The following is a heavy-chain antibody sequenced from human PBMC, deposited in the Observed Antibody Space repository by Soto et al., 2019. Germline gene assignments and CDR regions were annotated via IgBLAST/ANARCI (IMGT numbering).Heavy chain of an antibody. CDR2: INYSGST. CDR1: GGSISSYY. J-gene: IGHJ4*02. CDR3: ARGYSAGGINY. V-gene: IGHV4-59*01. Sequence: SETLSLTCSVSGGSISSYYWSWIRQPPGKGLEWMGYINYSGSTNYNPSLKSRVTISIDMSKNQFSLKLNSVTAADTAVYYCARGYSAGGINYWGQGTLVTVSS. D-gene: IGHD5-18*01.